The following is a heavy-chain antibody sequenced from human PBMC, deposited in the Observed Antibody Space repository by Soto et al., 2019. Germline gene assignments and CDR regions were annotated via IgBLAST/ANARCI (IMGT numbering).Heavy chain of an antibody. CDR2: IIPIFGTA. J-gene: IGHJ6*02. Sequence: QVQLVQSGAEVKKPGSSVKVSCKASGGTFSSYAINWVRQAPGQGLEWMGGIIPIFGTANYAQKFQGRVTITADESTSTAYMELSSLRSEDTAVYYCASPTKPLYYYYGMDVWGQGTPVTVSS. V-gene: IGHV1-69*12. D-gene: IGHD1-1*01. CDR3: ASPTKPLYYYYGMDV. CDR1: GGTFSSYA.